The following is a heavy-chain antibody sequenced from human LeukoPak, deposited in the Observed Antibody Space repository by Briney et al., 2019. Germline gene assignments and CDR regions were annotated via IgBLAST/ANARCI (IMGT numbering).Heavy chain of an antibody. CDR1: GFTFSSYA. Sequence: PGGSLRLSCAASGFTFSSYAMSWVRQAPGKGLEWVPAISGSGGRTYYADSVKGRFTISRDNSKNTLYLQMNSLRAEDTAIYYCAKGSAAAGTGIDPWGQGTLVTVSS. CDR3: AKGSAAAGTGIDP. J-gene: IGHJ5*02. V-gene: IGHV3-23*01. D-gene: IGHD6-13*01. CDR2: ISGSGGRT.